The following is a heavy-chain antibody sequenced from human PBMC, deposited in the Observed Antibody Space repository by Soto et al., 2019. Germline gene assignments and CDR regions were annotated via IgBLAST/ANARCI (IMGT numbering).Heavy chain of an antibody. CDR3: AKDRGFDSSGIDY. D-gene: IGHD3-22*01. V-gene: IGHV3-23*01. CDR2: ISGSGGAT. CDR1: GFTFSNYA. Sequence: GALRLSCAASGFTFSNYAMSWVRQAPGKGLESVATISGSGGATYYADSVRGRFTISRDNSKNTLFLQVESLRVEDTALYYCAKDRGFDSSGIDYWGQGTLVTVSS. J-gene: IGHJ4*02.